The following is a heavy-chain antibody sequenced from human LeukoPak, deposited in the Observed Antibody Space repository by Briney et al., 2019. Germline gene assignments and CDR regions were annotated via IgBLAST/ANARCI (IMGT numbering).Heavy chain of an antibody. V-gene: IGHV3-48*04. CDR1: GFTFSSYS. CDR2: ISSSSSTM. D-gene: IGHD5-18*01. Sequence: GGSLRLSCTASGFTFSSYSMNWVRQAPGKGLEWVSYISSSSSTMYYADSVKGRFTISRDNANNSLYLQMNSLRAEDTAVYYCARGVNSNGWVYFDYWGQGTLVTVSS. CDR3: ARGVNSNGWVYFDY. J-gene: IGHJ4*02.